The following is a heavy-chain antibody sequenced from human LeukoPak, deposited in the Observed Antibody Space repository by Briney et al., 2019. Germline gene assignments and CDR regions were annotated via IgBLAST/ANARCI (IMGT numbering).Heavy chain of an antibody. J-gene: IGHJ6*02. CDR3: ARDRGYSYGHYGMDV. D-gene: IGHD5-18*01. CDR1: GLTFSSYS. V-gene: IGHV3-21*01. CDR2: ISSSSSYI. Sequence: GGSLRLSCAASGLTFSSYSMNWVRQAPGKGLEWVSSISSSSSYIYYADSVKGRFTISRDNAKNSLYLQMNSLRAEDTAVYYCARDRGYSYGHYGMDVWGQGTTVTVSS.